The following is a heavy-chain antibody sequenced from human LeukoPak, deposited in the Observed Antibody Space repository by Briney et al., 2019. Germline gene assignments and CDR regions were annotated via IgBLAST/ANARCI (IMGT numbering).Heavy chain of an antibody. D-gene: IGHD5-24*01. Sequence: SETLSLTCTVSGGSISSSSYYWGWIRQPPGKGLEWIGSIYYSGSTYYNPSLKSRVTISVDTSKNQFSLKLSSVTAADTAVYYCARLRGMPTPIYYFDYWGQGTLVTVSS. CDR2: IYYSGST. CDR3: ARLRGMPTPIYYFDY. CDR1: GGSISSSSYY. J-gene: IGHJ4*02. V-gene: IGHV4-39*01.